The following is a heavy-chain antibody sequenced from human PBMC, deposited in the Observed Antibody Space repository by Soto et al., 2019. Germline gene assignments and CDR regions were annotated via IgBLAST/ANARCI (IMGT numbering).Heavy chain of an antibody. CDR3: ARDGGGTGA. CDR1: GGSFSTYS. J-gene: IGHJ5*02. Sequence: QVQLVQSGAEVKKPGSSVKVSCKASGGSFSTYSITWVRQAPGQGLEWMGRIIPMLGIANYAQRFRGRLTVTADKPTNTAHMDLSSLRFEDTAIYYCARDGGGTGAWGQGTLVTVSS. D-gene: IGHD3-16*01. CDR2: IIPMLGIA. V-gene: IGHV1-69*04.